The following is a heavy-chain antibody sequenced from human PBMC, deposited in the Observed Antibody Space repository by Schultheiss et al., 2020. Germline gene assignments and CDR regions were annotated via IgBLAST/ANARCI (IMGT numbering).Heavy chain of an antibody. CDR3: ARVKGGAAAGNYYYYGMDV. J-gene: IGHJ6*02. Sequence: SETLSLTCAVYGGSFSGYYWSWIRQPPGKGLEWIGEINHSGSTNYNPSLKSRVTISVDTSKNQFSLKLSSVTAADTAVYYCARVKGGAAAGNYYYYGMDVWGQGTTVTVFS. CDR1: GGSFSGYY. CDR2: INHSGST. D-gene: IGHD6-13*01. V-gene: IGHV4-34*01.